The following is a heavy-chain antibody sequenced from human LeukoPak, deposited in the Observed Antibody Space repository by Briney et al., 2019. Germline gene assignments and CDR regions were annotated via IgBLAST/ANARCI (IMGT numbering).Heavy chain of an antibody. CDR2: IRYDGSNK. J-gene: IGHJ4*02. V-gene: IGHV3-30*02. Sequence: PGGSLRLSCAASGFTFSSYGMHWVRQAPGKGLEWVAFIRYDGSNKYYADSVKGRFTISRDNSKNTLYLQMNSLRAEDTAVYYCAKDLVATGPYYFDYWDQGTLVTVSS. CDR1: GFTFSSYG. D-gene: IGHD5-12*01. CDR3: AKDLVATGPYYFDY.